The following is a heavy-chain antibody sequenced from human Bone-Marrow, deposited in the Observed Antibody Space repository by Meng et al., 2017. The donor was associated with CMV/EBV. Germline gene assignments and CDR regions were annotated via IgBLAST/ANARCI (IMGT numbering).Heavy chain of an antibody. CDR3: ARVGVPAAIPPWFDP. J-gene: IGHJ5*02. CDR2: INPNSGGT. Sequence: SGYTFTGSYRHWVRPAPGQGLEWMGWINPNSGGTNYAQKFQGRVTMTRDTSISTAYMELSRLRSDDTAVYYCARVGVPAAIPPWFDPWGQGTLVTVSS. D-gene: IGHD2-2*01. V-gene: IGHV1-2*02. CDR1: GYTFTGSY.